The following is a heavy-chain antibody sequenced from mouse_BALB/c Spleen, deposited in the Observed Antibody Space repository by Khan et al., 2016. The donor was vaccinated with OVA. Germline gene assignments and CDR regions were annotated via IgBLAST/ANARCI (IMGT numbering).Heavy chain of an antibody. Sequence: EVQLQESGPGLVKPSPSLSLTCTVTGYSITSGYIWYWIRQFPGNQLGLVGFVSTSGSTNYNPYLKSQLSITRDTSTNPSFLQCNSVTTEDIANYYSVRTARIKYWGQGTTLTVS. J-gene: IGHJ2*01. CDR3: VRTARIKY. D-gene: IGHD1-2*01. CDR1: GYSITSGYI. CDR2: VSTSGST. V-gene: IGHV3-1*02.